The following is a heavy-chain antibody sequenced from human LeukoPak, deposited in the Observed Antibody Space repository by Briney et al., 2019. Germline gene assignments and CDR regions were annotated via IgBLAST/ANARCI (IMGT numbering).Heavy chain of an antibody. CDR3: ARDLGYSSGWLYYYYYGMDV. J-gene: IGHJ6*02. D-gene: IGHD6-19*01. CDR1: GFTFSSYA. V-gene: IGHV3-30*04. Sequence: SGRSLRLSCAASGFTFSSYAMHWVRQAPGKGLEWVAVISYDGSNKYYADYVKGRFTISRDNSKNTLYLQMNSLRAEDTAVYYCARDLGYSSGWLYYYYYGMDVWGQGTTVTVSS. CDR2: ISYDGSNK.